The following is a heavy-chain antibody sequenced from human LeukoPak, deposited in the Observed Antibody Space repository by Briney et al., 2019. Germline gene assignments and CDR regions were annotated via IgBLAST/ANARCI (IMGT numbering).Heavy chain of an antibody. CDR3: ARHYYDRSGYFPENFQH. Sequence: SETLSLTCAVYGGSFSGYYWSWLRQPPGKGLEWIGEINHSGSTNYNPSLKSRVTISVDTSKNQFSLRLSSVTAADTAGYYCARHYYDRSGYFPENFQHWGQGTLVTVSS. CDR1: GGSFSGYY. D-gene: IGHD3-22*01. J-gene: IGHJ1*01. V-gene: IGHV4-34*01. CDR2: INHSGST.